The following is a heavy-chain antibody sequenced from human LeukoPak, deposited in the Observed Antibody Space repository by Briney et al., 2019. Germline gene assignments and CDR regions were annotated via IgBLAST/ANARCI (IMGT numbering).Heavy chain of an antibody. CDR1: GGSISSSSYY. J-gene: IGHJ4*02. Sequence: QASETLSLTCTVSGGSISSSSYYWGWIRQPPGKGLEWIGSIHYSGSTYYNPSLNSRATISEDTSKNQFSLKMSSVTAADTAVYYCASLHNFDLYYWGQGTLVTVSS. D-gene: IGHD3-9*01. CDR3: ASLHNFDLYY. V-gene: IGHV4-39*01. CDR2: IHYSGST.